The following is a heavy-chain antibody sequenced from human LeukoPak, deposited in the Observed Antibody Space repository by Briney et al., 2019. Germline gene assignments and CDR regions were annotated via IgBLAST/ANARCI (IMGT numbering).Heavy chain of an antibody. J-gene: IGHJ4*02. CDR2: INKDGGQK. D-gene: IGHD4-17*01. CDR3: TRGSYGDYEY. CDR1: GFTFSDTW. Sequence: GGSLRLSCAASGFTFSDTWLSWVRQAPGKGLEWVANINKDGGQKYYVDSVKGRFTISRDNAQNSLYLQMNSLGAEDTAVYYCTRGSYGDYEYWGQGTLVTVSS. V-gene: IGHV3-7*01.